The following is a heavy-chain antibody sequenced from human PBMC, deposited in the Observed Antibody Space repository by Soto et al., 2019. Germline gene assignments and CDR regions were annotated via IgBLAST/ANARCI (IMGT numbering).Heavy chain of an antibody. Sequence: GGSLRLSCAASGFTVSSNYMSWVRQAPGKGLEWVSVIYSGGSTYYADSVKGRFTISRHNSKNTLYLQMNSLRAEDTAVYYCARGYCSGGSCYPNWFDPWGQGTLVTVSS. CDR1: GFTVSSNY. CDR2: IYSGGST. D-gene: IGHD2-15*01. J-gene: IGHJ5*02. V-gene: IGHV3-53*04. CDR3: ARGYCSGGSCYPNWFDP.